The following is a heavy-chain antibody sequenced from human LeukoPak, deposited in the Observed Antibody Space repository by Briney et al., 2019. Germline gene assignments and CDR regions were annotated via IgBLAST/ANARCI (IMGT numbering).Heavy chain of an antibody. CDR2: ISAYNGNT. CDR3: AGNYGDESRAFDI. CDR1: GYTFTSYG. Sequence: APVKVSCKASGYTFTSYGISWVRQAPGQGLEWMGWISAYNGNTNYAQKFQGRVTITTDESTSTAYMELSSLRSEDTAVYYCAGNYGDESRAFDIWGQGTMVTVSS. J-gene: IGHJ3*02. D-gene: IGHD4-17*01. V-gene: IGHV1-18*01.